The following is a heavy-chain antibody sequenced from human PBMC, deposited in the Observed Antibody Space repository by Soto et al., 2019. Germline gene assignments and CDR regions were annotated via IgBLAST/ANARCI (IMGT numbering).Heavy chain of an antibody. D-gene: IGHD3-10*01. Sequence: QVQLVQSGAEVKKPGASVKVSCKVSGYTLTELSMHWVRQAPGKGLEWMGGFDPEDGETIYAQKFQGRVTMTEDTSTDTAYTELSSLRSEDTAVYYCATVSPEFGDLTRGMDVWGQGTTVTVSS. J-gene: IGHJ6*02. V-gene: IGHV1-24*01. CDR2: FDPEDGET. CDR1: GYTLTELS. CDR3: ATVSPEFGDLTRGMDV.